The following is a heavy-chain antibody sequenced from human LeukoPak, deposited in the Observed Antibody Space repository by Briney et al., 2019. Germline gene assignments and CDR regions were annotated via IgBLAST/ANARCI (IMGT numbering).Heavy chain of an antibody. CDR2: IYYTRST. Sequence: SETLSLTCTVSGGSISGSSYYWGWIRQPPGKGLERTGSIYYTRSTYYNPSLKSRVTISVDTSKNQFSLKLTSVTAADTAVYYCARGVTMIVVVIHDWYFDLWGRGTLVTVSS. V-gene: IGHV4-39*01. CDR3: ARGVTMIVVVIHDWYFDL. D-gene: IGHD3-22*01. CDR1: GGSISGSSYY. J-gene: IGHJ2*01.